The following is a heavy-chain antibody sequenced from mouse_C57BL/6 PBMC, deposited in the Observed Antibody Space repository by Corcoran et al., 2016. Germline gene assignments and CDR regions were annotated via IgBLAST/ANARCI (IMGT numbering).Heavy chain of an antibody. D-gene: IGHD1-1*01. V-gene: IGHV9-3*01. CDR1: GYTFTTYG. CDR2: INTYSGVP. J-gene: IGHJ2*01. CDR3: ARYVVADDY. Sequence: QIQLVQSGPELKKPGETVKISCKASGYTFTTYGMSWVKQSPGKGLKWMGWINTYSGVPTYADDFKGRFAFSLKTSASTAYLQINNLKNEDTATYFCARYVVADDYWGQGTTLTVSS.